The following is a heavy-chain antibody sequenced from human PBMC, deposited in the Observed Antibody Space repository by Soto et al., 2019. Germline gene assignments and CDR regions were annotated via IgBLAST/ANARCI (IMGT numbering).Heavy chain of an antibody. Sequence: PSETLSLTCTVSGGSISSYYWSWIRQPPGKGLEWIGYIYYSGSTNYNPSLKSRVTISVDTSKNQFSLKLSSVTAADTAVYYCARGGTIFGVVTNNYYYYYGMDVWGQGTTVTVSS. V-gene: IGHV4-59*01. D-gene: IGHD3-3*01. CDR2: IYYSGST. J-gene: IGHJ6*02. CDR1: GGSISSYY. CDR3: ARGGTIFGVVTNNYYYYYGMDV.